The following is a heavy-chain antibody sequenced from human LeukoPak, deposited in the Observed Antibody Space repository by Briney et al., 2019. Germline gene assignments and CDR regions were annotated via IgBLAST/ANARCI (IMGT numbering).Heavy chain of an antibody. D-gene: IGHD6-6*01. CDR1: GFTFDDYA. J-gene: IGHJ4*02. V-gene: IGHV3-9*01. Sequence: GRSLRLSCAASGFTFDDYALHWGRQAPAKGLEWVSGISWNSNTIGYADSVKGRFTISRDNAKNSLYLQMNSLRAEDTALYYCAKDTYSTSLTGFDYWGQGTLVTVSS. CDR3: AKDTYSTSLTGFDY. CDR2: ISWNSNTI.